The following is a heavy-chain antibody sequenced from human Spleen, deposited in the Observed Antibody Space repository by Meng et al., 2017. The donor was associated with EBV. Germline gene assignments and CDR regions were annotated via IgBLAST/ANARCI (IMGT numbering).Heavy chain of an antibody. CDR2: INYLGGT. CDR1: GGSIRSYY. D-gene: IGHD5-18*01. V-gene: IGHV4-59*01. CDR3: ARATPGYSYGYTDS. Sequence: QVQLQEWGPGLVKPSETLSRTGTVSGGSIRSYYWSWIRQPPGKGLEWIGYINYLGGTNYNPSLKSRVTISVATSKSQLSLTLTSVTGADTAVYYCARATPGYSYGYTDSWGQGILVTVSS. J-gene: IGHJ4*02.